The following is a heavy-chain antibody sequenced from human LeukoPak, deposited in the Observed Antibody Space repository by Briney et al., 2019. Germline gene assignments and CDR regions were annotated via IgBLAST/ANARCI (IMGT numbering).Heavy chain of an antibody. CDR3: ARGGEILPLDY. D-gene: IGHD3-16*01. Sequence: PSETLSLTCAVYGGSFSGYYWSWIRQPPGKGLEWIGYIYYSGSTNYNPSLKSRVTISVDTSKNQFSLKLSSVTAADTAVYYCARGGEILPLDYWGQGTLVTVSS. CDR2: IYYSGST. J-gene: IGHJ4*02. CDR1: GGSFSGYY. V-gene: IGHV4-59*08.